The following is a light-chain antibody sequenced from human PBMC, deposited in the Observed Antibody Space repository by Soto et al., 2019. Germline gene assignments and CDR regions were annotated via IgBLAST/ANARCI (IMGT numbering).Light chain of an antibody. CDR3: QQYYSYPYT. CDR1: QGIGSY. CDR2: AAS. J-gene: IGKJ2*01. V-gene: IGKV1-8*01. Sequence: AIRMTQSPSSFSASTGDRVTITCRASQGIGSYLAWYQQNPGKAPKLLIYAASTLQSGVPSRFSGSGSGTDFTLTLSCLQSEDFATYYCQQYYSYPYTFGQGTKLEIK.